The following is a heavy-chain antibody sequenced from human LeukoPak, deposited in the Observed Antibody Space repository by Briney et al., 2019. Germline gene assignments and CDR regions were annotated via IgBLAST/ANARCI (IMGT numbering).Heavy chain of an antibody. CDR1: GFTFDDYT. Sequence: GGSLRLSCAASGFTFDDYTMHWVRQAPGKGLEWVSLISWDGGSTYYEDSVKGRFTISRDNSKNSLYLQMNSLRTEDTALYYCAKGRQWLGYYFDYWGQGTLVTVSS. CDR3: AKGRQWLGYYFDY. D-gene: IGHD6-19*01. V-gene: IGHV3-43*01. CDR2: ISWDGGST. J-gene: IGHJ4*02.